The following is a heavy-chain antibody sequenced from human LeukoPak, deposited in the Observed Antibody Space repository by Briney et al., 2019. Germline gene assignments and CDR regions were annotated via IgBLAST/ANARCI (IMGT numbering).Heavy chain of an antibody. CDR2: INHSGST. J-gene: IGHJ5*02. D-gene: IGHD4-17*01. V-gene: IGHV4-34*01. CDR3: ARPRTLYGNWFDP. Sequence: PSETLSLTCAVYGGSFSGYYWSWIRHPPGKGLEWMGEINHSGSTNSNPSLKSRITISVDTSKNQFSLKLSSVTAAATAVYYCARPRTLYGNWFDPWGQGTLVTVSS. CDR1: GGSFSGYY.